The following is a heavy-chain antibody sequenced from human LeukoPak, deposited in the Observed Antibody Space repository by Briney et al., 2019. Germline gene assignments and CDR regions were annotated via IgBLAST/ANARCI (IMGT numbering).Heavy chain of an antibody. CDR1: GFTFSGSA. D-gene: IGHD2-2*01. V-gene: IGHV3-73*01. CDR3: TRHPDIVVVPAATVDY. J-gene: IGHJ4*02. Sequence: PGGSLRLSCAASGFTFSGSAMHWVRQASGKGLEWVGRIRSKANSYATAHAASVKGRFTISRDDSKNTAYLQMNSLKTEDTAVYYCTRHPDIVVVPAATVDYWGQGTLVTVSS. CDR2: IRSKANSYAT.